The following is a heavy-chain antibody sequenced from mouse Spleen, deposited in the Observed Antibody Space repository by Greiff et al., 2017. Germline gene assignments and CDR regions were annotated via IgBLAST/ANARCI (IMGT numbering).Heavy chain of an antibody. CDR2: INHDGSST. D-gene: IGHD1-1*01. J-gene: IGHJ2*01. V-gene: IGHV5-16*01. Sequence: EVKLVESEGGLVQPGSSMKLSCTASGFTFSDYYMAWVRQVPEKGLEWVANINHDGSSTYYLDSLKSRFIISRDNAKNILYLQMSSLKSEDTATYYCAREDYDGSYGSWGHGTTLTVSS. CDR1: GFTFSDYY. CDR3: AREDYDGSYGS.